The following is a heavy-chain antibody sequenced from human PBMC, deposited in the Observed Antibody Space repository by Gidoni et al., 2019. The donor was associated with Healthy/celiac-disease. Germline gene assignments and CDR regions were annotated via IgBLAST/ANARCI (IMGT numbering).Heavy chain of an antibody. V-gene: IGHV1-2*02. J-gene: IGHJ4*02. CDR3: ARDAYDILTGYPMGIDY. CDR2: INPNSGGT. D-gene: IGHD3-9*01. Sequence: QVQLVQSGPEVKKPGASVKVSCKASGYTFTCYYMHWVRQAPGQGLEWMGWINPNSGGTNYAQKFQGRVTMTRDTSISTAYMELSRLRSDDTAVYYCARDAYDILTGYPMGIDYWGQGTLVTVSS. CDR1: GYTFTCYY.